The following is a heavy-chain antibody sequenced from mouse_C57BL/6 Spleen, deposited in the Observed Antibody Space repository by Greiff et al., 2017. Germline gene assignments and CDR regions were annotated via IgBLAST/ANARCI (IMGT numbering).Heavy chain of an antibody. CDR1: GYTFTSYW. Sequence: VQLQQPGAELVKPGASVKLSCKASGYTFTSYWMHRVKQRPGQGLEWIGMIHPNSGSTNYNEKFKSKATLTVDKSSSTAYMQLSSLTSEDSAVYYCARKELGPDYAMDYWGQGTSVTVSS. D-gene: IGHD4-1*01. J-gene: IGHJ4*01. CDR3: ARKELGPDYAMDY. CDR2: IHPNSGST. V-gene: IGHV1-64*01.